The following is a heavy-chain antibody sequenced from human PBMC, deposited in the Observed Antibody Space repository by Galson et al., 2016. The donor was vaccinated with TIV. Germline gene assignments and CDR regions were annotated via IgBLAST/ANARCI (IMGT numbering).Heavy chain of an antibody. Sequence: SVKVSCKASGYSFSRHALNWVRQAPGQGLEWMGWINTNTGNPMYAQGFTGRFVFSLDTSVSTAYLQISSLKAEDTAVYYCARDRYCSSVSCSFDNNWFDPWGQGTLSPSPQ. CDR1: GYSFSRHA. CDR3: ARDRYCSSVSCSFDNNWFDP. D-gene: IGHD2-2*01. J-gene: IGHJ5*02. CDR2: INTNTGNP. V-gene: IGHV7-4-1*02.